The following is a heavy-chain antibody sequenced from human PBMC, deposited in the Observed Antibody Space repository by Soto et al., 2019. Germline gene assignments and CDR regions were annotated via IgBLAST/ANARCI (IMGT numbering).Heavy chain of an antibody. Sequence: TLSLTCTVSGGSISSGGYYWSWIRQHPGKGLEWIGYIYYSGSTYYNPSLKSRVTISVDTSKNQFSLKLSSVTAADTAVYYCARGQRWLQFDWFDPWGQGTLVTVSS. D-gene: IGHD5-12*01. CDR2: IYYSGST. CDR3: ARGQRWLQFDWFDP. V-gene: IGHV4-31*03. CDR1: GGSISSGGYY. J-gene: IGHJ5*02.